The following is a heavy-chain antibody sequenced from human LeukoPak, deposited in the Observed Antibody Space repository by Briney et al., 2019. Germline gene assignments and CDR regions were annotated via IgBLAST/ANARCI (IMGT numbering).Heavy chain of an antibody. CDR2: ISSSGSTI. CDR1: GFTFSSYE. V-gene: IGHV3-48*03. Sequence: GGSLRLSCAVSGFTFSSYEMNWVRQAPGEGREWVSYISSSGSTIYHADSVRGRFTISRDNAKNSLYLQMNSLRAEDTAVYYCARDWTYYYDSSGAWELYYYYGMDVWGQGTTVTVSS. D-gene: IGHD3-22*01. CDR3: ARDWTYYYDSSGAWELYYYYGMDV. J-gene: IGHJ6*02.